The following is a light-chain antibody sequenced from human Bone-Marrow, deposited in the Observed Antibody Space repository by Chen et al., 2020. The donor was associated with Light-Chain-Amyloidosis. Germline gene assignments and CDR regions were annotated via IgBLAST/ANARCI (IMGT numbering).Light chain of an antibody. CDR2: LGS. Sequence: VMTQSPLFLPVTPGEPASISCRSSQSLLHSNGYYYLDWYLQKPGQSPQLLIYLGSNRASGVPDRFSGSGSGTDFTLKISRVEAEDVGVYYCMQALQTTWTFGQGTKVEIK. CDR1: QSLLHSNGYYY. CDR3: MQALQTTWT. J-gene: IGKJ1*01. V-gene: IGKV2-28*01.